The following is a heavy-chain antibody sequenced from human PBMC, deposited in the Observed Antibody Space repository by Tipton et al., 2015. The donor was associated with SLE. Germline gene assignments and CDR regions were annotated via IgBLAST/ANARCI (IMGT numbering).Heavy chain of an antibody. V-gene: IGHV5-10-1*01. J-gene: IGHJ3*02. CDR2: IDPSDSYT. D-gene: IGHD5-18*01. CDR1: GYSFTSYW. Sequence: QLVQSGAEVKKPGESLRISCKGSGYSFTSYWISWVRQMPGKGLEWMGRIDPSDSYTNYSPSFQGHVTISADKSISTAYLQWSSLKASDTAMYYCARASASYSYGHDAFDIWGQGTMVTVSS. CDR3: ARASASYSYGHDAFDI.